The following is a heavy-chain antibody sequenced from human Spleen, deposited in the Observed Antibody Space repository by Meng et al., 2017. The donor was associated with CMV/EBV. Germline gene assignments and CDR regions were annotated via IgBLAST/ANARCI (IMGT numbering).Heavy chain of an antibody. CDR2: IIPIFGTA. J-gene: IGHJ4*02. D-gene: IGHD2-2*01. CDR3: ARDESGYCSTTSCLSSTRNFDY. CDR1: YA. Sequence: YAISWGRQAPGQGLEWMGGIIPIFGTANYAQKFQGRVTITTDESTSTAYMELSSLRSEDTAVYYCARDESGYCSTTSCLSSTRNFDYWGQGTLVTVSS. V-gene: IGHV1-69*05.